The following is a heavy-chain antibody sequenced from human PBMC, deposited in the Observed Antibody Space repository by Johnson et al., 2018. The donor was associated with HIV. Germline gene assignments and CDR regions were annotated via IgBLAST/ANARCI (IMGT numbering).Heavy chain of an antibody. J-gene: IGHJ3*01. CDR2: ISTTGTTI. CDR1: GFTFSDFY. D-gene: IGHD3-22*01. CDR3: VFGEDYYDSGGHHHGPAAFDF. V-gene: IGHV3-11*04. Sequence: VQLVESGGGLVQPGGSLKLSCAASGFTFSDFYMSWIRQAPGRGLEWISYISTTGTTIYYAESVKGRFTISRDNAKNSLYLQMNSLRAEDTALYYCVFGEDYYDSGGHHHGPAAFDFWGLGTMVTVSS.